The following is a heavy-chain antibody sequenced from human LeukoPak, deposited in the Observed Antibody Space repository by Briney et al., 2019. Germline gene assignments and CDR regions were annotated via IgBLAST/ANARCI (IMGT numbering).Heavy chain of an antibody. D-gene: IGHD4-23*01. Sequence: PSETLSLTCTVSGYSLSSGYYCTWIRQPPGKGLEWIGSIYHSGSTYNNPSLKSRVTISVDTPKNQFSLKLTSVTAADTAVYYCARGGGNGGGWVGHYYYMDVWGKGTTVTVSS. CDR2: IYHSGST. CDR1: GYSLSSGYY. V-gene: IGHV4-38-2*02. CDR3: ARGGGNGGGWVGHYYYMDV. J-gene: IGHJ6*03.